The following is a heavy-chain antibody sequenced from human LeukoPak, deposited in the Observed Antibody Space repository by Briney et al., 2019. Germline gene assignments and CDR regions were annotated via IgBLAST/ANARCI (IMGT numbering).Heavy chain of an antibody. D-gene: IGHD1-26*01. CDR2: ISSSGSTI. J-gene: IGHJ5*02. Sequence: GGSLRLSCAASGFTFSDYYMSWIRQAPGKGLEWVSYISSSGSTIYYADSVKGRFTISRDNAKNSLYLQMNSLRAEDTAVYYCASASKYSGSSPNWFDPWGQGTLVTVSS. CDR3: ASASKYSGSSPNWFDP. V-gene: IGHV3-11*01. CDR1: GFTFSDYY.